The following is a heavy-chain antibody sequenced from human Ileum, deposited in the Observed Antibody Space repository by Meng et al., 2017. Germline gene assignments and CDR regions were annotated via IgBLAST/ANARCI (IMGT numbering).Heavy chain of an antibody. CDR2: IHYSGST. CDR1: GDSFTDYY. CDR3: ARRIRGGGDLG. D-gene: IGHD2-15*01. Sequence: QLQLMQWSAGRFKPAETLSLTFNVYGDSFTDYYWNWIRQPPGKGREWIGEIHYSGSTSYNPSLESRVTISEDTSQKQFSLRLSSVTAADTAVYYCARRIRGGGDLGWGQGTLVTVSS. J-gene: IGHJ4*02. V-gene: IGHV4-34*01.